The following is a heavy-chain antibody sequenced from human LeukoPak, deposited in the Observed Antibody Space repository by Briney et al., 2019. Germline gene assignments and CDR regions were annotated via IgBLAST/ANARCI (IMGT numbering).Heavy chain of an antibody. CDR2: ISSSSSTI. V-gene: IGHV3-48*04. J-gene: IGHJ4*02. CDR3: ARDWAPDY. CDR1: GFTFSSYS. D-gene: IGHD3-16*01. Sequence: PGGSLRLSCAASGFTFSSYSMNWVRQAPGKGLEWVSYISSSSSTIYYADSVKGRFTISRDNAKNSLYLQMNSLRAEDTAVYYCARDWAPDYWGQGALVTVSS.